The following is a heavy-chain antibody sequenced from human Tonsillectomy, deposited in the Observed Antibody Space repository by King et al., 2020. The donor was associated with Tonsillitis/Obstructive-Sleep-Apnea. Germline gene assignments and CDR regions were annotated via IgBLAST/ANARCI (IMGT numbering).Heavy chain of an antibody. Sequence: QVQLQESGPGLVKPSETLSLTCSVSGGSISSSGYYWGWIRQPPGKGLEWIGSVYYSGSTSYNPSLKSRVAISVDTSKKQFSLKLGPVTAADTAVYYRARHYIDVVVPAATGYYFDYWGQGTLVTVSS. J-gene: IGHJ4*02. D-gene: IGHD2-2*01. CDR2: VYYSGST. CDR3: ARHYIDVVVPAATGYYFDY. CDR1: GGSISSSGYY. V-gene: IGHV4-39*01.